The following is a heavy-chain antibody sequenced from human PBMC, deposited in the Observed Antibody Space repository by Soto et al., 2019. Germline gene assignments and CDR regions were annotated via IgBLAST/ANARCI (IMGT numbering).Heavy chain of an antibody. CDR1: GFTFSNYA. CDR3: AKERGLLVVPTTFDY. J-gene: IGHJ4*02. V-gene: IGHV3-23*01. D-gene: IGHD2-2*01. Sequence: GGSLRLSCAASGFTFSNYAMSWVRQGPGKGLEWVSALTGSGGSTDYADSVKGRFTISRDNSKNTLYLQMNSLRAEDTAVYYCAKERGLLVVPTTFDYWGQGTLVTVSS. CDR2: LTGSGGST.